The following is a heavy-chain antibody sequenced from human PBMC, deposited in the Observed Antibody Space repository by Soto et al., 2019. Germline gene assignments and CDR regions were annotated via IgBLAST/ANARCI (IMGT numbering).Heavy chain of an antibody. Sequence: QVQLVESGGGLVKPGGSLRLSCAASGFTFSDYYMSWIRQAPGRGLEWVSYISSSDTIYYVDSVKGRFTISRDNAKNSLYLQMNSLRAEDTAMYYCARDLGYYDSSGYFDHWGQGTLVTVSS. J-gene: IGHJ4*02. CDR3: ARDLGYYDSSGYFDH. CDR1: GFTFSDYY. V-gene: IGHV3-11*01. D-gene: IGHD3-22*01. CDR2: ISSSDTI.